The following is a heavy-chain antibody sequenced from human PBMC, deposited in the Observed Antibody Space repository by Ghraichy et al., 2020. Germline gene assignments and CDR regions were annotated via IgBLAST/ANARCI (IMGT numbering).Heavy chain of an antibody. CDR1: GFTFSDYG. CDR3: AKDQGTAVSSPAYFDY. J-gene: IGHJ4*02. V-gene: IGHV3-30*18. D-gene: IGHD4-17*01. Sequence: GESLNISCAASGFTFSDYGMHWVRQAPGKGLEWVAVISYDGSNKYYADSLKGRFSISRDNSKNTLYLQMISLRTEDTAVYYCAKDQGTAVSSPAYFDYWGQGTLVNVSS. CDR2: ISYDGSNK.